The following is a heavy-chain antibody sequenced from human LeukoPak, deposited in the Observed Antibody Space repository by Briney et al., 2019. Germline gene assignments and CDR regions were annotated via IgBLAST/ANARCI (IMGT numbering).Heavy chain of an antibody. CDR3: AKDSSSWYRYHFDY. Sequence: GGPLRLSCAASGFTFSSYAMSWVRQAPGKGREWVSAISGSGGSTYYADSVKGRFTISRDNSKNTLYLQMNSLRAEDTAVYYCAKDSSSWYRYHFDYWGQGTLVTVSS. CDR2: ISGSGGST. CDR1: GFTFSSYA. J-gene: IGHJ4*02. D-gene: IGHD6-13*01. V-gene: IGHV3-23*01.